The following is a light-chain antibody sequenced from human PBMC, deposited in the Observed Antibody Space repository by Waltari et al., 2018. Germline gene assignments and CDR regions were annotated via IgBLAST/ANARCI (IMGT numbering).Light chain of an antibody. CDR3: QQYNNWPPT. J-gene: IGKJ4*01. Sequence: EVVKTQSPVTLSVSPGERATLSCRASQSVSDDLAWYQQKPGQAPRLLIYGASIRATGIPVRFSGSGSGTEFTLTISSLQSEDLATYYCQQYNNWPPTFGGGTKVQIK. V-gene: IGKV3-15*01. CDR1: QSVSDD. CDR2: GAS.